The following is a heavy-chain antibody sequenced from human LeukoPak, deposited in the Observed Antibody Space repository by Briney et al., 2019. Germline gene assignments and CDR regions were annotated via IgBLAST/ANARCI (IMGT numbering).Heavy chain of an antibody. V-gene: IGHV1-2*02. CDR1: GYTFTGYY. J-gene: IGHJ4*02. D-gene: IGHD3-3*01. CDR2: INPNNGGT. Sequence: GASVKVSCKASGYTFTGYYIHWVRQAPGQGLEWMGWINPNNGGTNYAQKFQGRVTMTRDTSISTAYMELSRLRSDDTAVYYCARGTSIDNVLRFLEWLYYFDYWGQGTLVTVSS. CDR3: ARGTSIDNVLRFLEWLYYFDY.